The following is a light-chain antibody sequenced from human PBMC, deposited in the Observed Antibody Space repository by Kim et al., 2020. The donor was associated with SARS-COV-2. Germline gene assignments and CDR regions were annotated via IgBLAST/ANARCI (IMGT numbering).Light chain of an antibody. Sequence: IVMTQSPDSLAVSLGERATINCKSNQSVLYTSNNKNYLAWYQQKPGQPPKLLIYWASTRQFGVPDRFSGSGSGTDFTLTISSLQAEDVAVHYCQQYYSTRTFGQGTKVDIK. CDR1: QSVLYTSNNKNY. CDR3: QQYYSTRT. CDR2: WAS. J-gene: IGKJ1*01. V-gene: IGKV4-1*01.